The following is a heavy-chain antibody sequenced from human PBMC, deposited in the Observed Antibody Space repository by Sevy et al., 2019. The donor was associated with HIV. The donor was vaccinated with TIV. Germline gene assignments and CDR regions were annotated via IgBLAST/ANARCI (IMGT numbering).Heavy chain of an antibody. V-gene: IGHV3-53*01. Sequence: GGSLILSCAVSGFIVSSNYMIWVRQAPGKGLEWVSIIYSGGNTYYADSVKGRFTISRDISKNTLYLQMNSLRAEDTAVYYCASDLGVDYYGMDVWGQGTTVTVSS. CDR1: GFIVSSNY. CDR3: ASDLGVDYYGMDV. D-gene: IGHD2-21*01. CDR2: IYSGGNT. J-gene: IGHJ6*02.